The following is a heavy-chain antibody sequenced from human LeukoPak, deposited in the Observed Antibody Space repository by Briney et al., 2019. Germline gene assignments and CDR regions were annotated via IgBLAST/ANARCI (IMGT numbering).Heavy chain of an antibody. Sequence: PSETLSLTCTVSGYSISSGYYWGWIRPPPGKGLEWIGSIYHSGSIYYNPSLKSRVTISVDTSKNQFSLKLSSVTAADTAVYYCARGTGHYDFWSGYYTGVWFDPWGQGTLVTVSS. J-gene: IGHJ5*02. V-gene: IGHV4-38-2*02. D-gene: IGHD3-3*01. CDR3: ARGTGHYDFWSGYYTGVWFDP. CDR2: IYHSGSI. CDR1: GYSISSGYY.